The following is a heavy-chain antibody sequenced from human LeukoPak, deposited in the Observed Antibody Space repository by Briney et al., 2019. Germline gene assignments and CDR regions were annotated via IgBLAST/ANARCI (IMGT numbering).Heavy chain of an antibody. D-gene: IGHD3-22*01. CDR1: GFTFSSYA. Sequence: GGSLRLSCAASGFTFSSYAMSWVRQAPGKGLEWVSYISSSGSTIYYADSVKGRFTISRDNAKNSLYLQMNSLRAEDTAVYYCARSSAYYYDSSGYYPPRWFDPWGQGTLVTVSS. V-gene: IGHV3-48*04. CDR2: ISSSGSTI. J-gene: IGHJ5*02. CDR3: ARSSAYYYDSSGYYPPRWFDP.